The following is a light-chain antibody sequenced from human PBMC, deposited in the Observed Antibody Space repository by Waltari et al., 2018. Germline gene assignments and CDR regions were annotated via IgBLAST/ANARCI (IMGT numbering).Light chain of an antibody. Sequence: DIVMTQSPDSLAVSLGEGATITRKSSESILYPSNNKNFLGWFQHKPVQPPKMLIYWASTRQSEVPARFSGSGSGTEFTLTISSVQAEDVAIYYCQQYYSNPRTFGQGTRLEIK. CDR1: ESILYPSNNKNF. J-gene: IGKJ2*01. CDR3: QQYYSNPRT. V-gene: IGKV4-1*01. CDR2: WAS.